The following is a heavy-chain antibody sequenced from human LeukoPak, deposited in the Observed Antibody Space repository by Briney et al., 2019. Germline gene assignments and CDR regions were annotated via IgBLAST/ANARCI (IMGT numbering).Heavy chain of an antibody. D-gene: IGHD3-10*01. CDR1: GFTFSDYY. CDR2: ISSSASTI. J-gene: IGHJ3*02. CDR3: ARAPGSSSGAFDI. V-gene: IGHV3-11*04. Sequence: PGGSLRLSCAASGFTFSDYYMSWIRQAPGKGLEWVSYISSSASTIYYADSVKGRFTISRDNARNSLYLQMNSLRAEDTAVYYCARAPGSSSGAFDIWGQGTMVTVSS.